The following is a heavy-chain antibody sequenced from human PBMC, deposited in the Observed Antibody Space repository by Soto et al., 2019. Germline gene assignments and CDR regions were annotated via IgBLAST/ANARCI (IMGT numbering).Heavy chain of an antibody. D-gene: IGHD5-18*01. CDR1: GGTFSSYA. V-gene: IGHV1-69*01. Sequence: QVQLVQSGAEVKKPGSSVKVSCKASGGTFSSYAISWVRQAPGQGLEWMGGIIPIFGTANYAQEFQGRVTITADESTSTAYMELSSLRSEDTAVYYCARENGYSYGRTYYYYYGMDVWGQGTTVTVSS. CDR2: IIPIFGTA. J-gene: IGHJ6*02. CDR3: ARENGYSYGRTYYYYYGMDV.